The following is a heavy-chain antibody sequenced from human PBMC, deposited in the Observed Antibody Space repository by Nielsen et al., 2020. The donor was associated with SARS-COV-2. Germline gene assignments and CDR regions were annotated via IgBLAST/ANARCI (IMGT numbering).Heavy chain of an antibody. D-gene: IGHD6-19*01. Sequence: SETLSLTCTVSGGSISSSSYYWGWIRQPPGKGLEWIGSIYYSGSTYYNPSLKSRVTTSVDTSKNQFSLKLSSVTAADTAVYYCARVYSSGWFETGFDYWGQGTLVTVSS. CDR2: IYYSGST. CDR3: ARVYSSGWFETGFDY. J-gene: IGHJ4*02. V-gene: IGHV4-39*07. CDR1: GGSISSSSYY.